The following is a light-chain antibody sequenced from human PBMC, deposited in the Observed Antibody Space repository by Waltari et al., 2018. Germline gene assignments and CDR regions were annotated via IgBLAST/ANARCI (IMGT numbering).Light chain of an antibody. CDR1: QSVSSA. CDR2: GAS. CDR3: QHYLRLPVT. J-gene: IGKJ1*01. V-gene: IGKV3-20*01. Sequence: EIVLTQYPGTLSLSLGERAPVSCRASQSVSSALAGYQQKPGQAPRLLIYGASTRATGIPDRFSGSGSGTDFSLTISRLEPDDFAVYYCQHYLRLPVTFGQGTTVEI.